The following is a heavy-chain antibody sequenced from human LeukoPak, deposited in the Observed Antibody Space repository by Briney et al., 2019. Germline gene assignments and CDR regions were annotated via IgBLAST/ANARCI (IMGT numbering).Heavy chain of an antibody. CDR1: GGSVSSANYY. CDR3: ARDDTVTTGFDY. D-gene: IGHD4-17*01. V-gene: IGHV4-61*01. J-gene: IGHJ4*02. CDR2: IHYTGST. Sequence: SETLSLTCGVSGGSVSSANYYGSWIRQPPWQGLECIGYIHYTGSTNYNASLKSRPTISVDTSKNRFSLMPTSVTAADTAAYYCARDDTVTTGFDYWGQGTLVTVSS.